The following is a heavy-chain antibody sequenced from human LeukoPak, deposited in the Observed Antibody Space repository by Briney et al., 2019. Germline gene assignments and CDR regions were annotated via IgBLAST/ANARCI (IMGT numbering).Heavy chain of an antibody. CDR1: GGSISSHY. V-gene: IGHV4-59*08. D-gene: IGHD4-17*01. Sequence: SSETLSLTCTVSGGSISSHYWSWIRQPPGKGLEWIGYIHYSGTNNYNPSLKSRVSISADTSETQMSLRLSSVTAADTAVYYCVRHLSGDYAWFDVWGQGTTVTVSS. J-gene: IGHJ6*02. CDR2: IHYSGTN. CDR3: VRHLSGDYAWFDV.